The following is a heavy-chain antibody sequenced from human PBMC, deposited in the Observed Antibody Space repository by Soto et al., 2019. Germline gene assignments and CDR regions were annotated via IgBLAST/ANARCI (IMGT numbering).Heavy chain of an antibody. CDR2: IYHSGST. CDR3: ARDRGAAGSNWCDP. J-gene: IGHJ5*02. D-gene: IGHD6-13*01. CDR1: GGSISSGGYS. V-gene: IGHV4-30-2*01. Sequence: QLQLQESGSGLVKPSQTLSLTCAVSGGSISSGGYSWSWIRQPPGKGLEWIGYIYHSGSTYYNPSRKSRATISVDRYKNQFSLKVSSVTAAVTAVYYCARDRGAAGSNWCDPWGRGCLVSVSS.